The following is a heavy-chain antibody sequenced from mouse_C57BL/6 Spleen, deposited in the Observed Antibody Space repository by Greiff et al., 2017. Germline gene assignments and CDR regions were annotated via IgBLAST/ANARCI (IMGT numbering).Heavy chain of an antibody. V-gene: IGHV8-12*01. CDR3: ARRWGFNYGSSYGYFDY. J-gene: IGHJ2*01. Sequence: QVTLKVSGPGILQSSQTLSLTCSSSGFSLSTSGMGVSWIRQPSGKGLEWLAHIYWDNDKRYNPSLKSRLTISKDTSRNQVFLKITSVDTADTATDYCARRWGFNYGSSYGYFDYWGQGTTLTVSS. D-gene: IGHD1-1*01. CDR2: IYWDNDK. CDR1: GFSLSTSGMG.